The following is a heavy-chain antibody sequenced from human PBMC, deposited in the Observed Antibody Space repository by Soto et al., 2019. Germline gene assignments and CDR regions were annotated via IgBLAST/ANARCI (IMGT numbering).Heavy chain of an antibody. CDR1: GFIFRDFY. CDR2: ISSSSSST. J-gene: IGHJ6*02. CDR3: ATDRGGGSIFPVHYGMDV. V-gene: IGHV3-11*06. D-gene: IGHD2-15*01. Sequence: GSLRLSWAASGFIFRDFYMSWIRQVPGKGLEWLSKISSSSSSTEYADSVKGRFTISRDNAKNSLYVQMRSLRAEDTAVYYCATDRGGGSIFPVHYGMDVWRQGTTVTVSS.